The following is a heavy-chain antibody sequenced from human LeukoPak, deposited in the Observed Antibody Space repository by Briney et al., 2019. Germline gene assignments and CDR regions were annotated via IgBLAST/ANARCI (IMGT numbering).Heavy chain of an antibody. V-gene: IGHV4-59*05. Sequence: SETLSLTCTVSGGSISSYYWSWIRQPAGKGLEWIGSIYYSGSTYYNPSLKSRVTISVDTSKNQFSLKLSSVTAADTAVYYCARQDIVVVPAARFYNWFDPWGQGTLVTVSS. CDR2: IYYSGST. CDR1: GGSISSYY. CDR3: ARQDIVVVPAARFYNWFDP. D-gene: IGHD2-2*01. J-gene: IGHJ5*02.